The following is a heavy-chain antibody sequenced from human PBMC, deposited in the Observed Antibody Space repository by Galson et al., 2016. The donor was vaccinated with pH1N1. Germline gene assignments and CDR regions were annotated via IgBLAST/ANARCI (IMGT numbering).Heavy chain of an antibody. V-gene: IGHV1-46*01. D-gene: IGHD3-9*01. CDR3: ARRYYFDS. Sequence: SVKVSCKASGYIFTRYYIHWLRQAPGQGLEWMAVMYPADGGSIYNQKFQGRVTLTRDTSTSSVYMALTNLRSDDAAVYYCARRYYFDSWGQGTQVTVSS. CDR1: GYIFTRYY. J-gene: IGHJ4*02. CDR2: MYPADGGS.